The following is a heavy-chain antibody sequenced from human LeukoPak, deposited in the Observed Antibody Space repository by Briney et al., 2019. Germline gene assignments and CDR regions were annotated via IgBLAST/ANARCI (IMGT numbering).Heavy chain of an antibody. CDR3: ARATYYYGSSGYYGWFDP. CDR2: ISAYNGNT. V-gene: IGHV1-18*01. CDR1: GYTFTSYG. Sequence: ASVKVSCKASGYTFTSYGISWVRQAPGQGLGWMGWISAYNGNTNYAQKLQGRVTMTTDTSTSTAYMELRSLRSDDTAVYYCARATYYYGSSGYYGWFDPWGQGTLVTVSS. J-gene: IGHJ5*02. D-gene: IGHD3-22*01.